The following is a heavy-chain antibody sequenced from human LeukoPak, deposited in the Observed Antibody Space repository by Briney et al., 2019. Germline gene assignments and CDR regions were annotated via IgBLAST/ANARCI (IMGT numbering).Heavy chain of an antibody. CDR1: GFTFSSYS. J-gene: IGHJ4*02. D-gene: IGHD5-24*01. CDR3: AKDPVELATIAPYFNY. CDR2: IRYDGSNK. Sequence: PGGSLRLSCAASGFTFSSYSMNWVRQAPGKGLEWVAFIRYDGSNKYYADSVKGRFTISRDNSKNTLYLQMNSLRAEDTAVYYCAKDPVELATIAPYFNYWGQGPLVTVSS. V-gene: IGHV3-30*02.